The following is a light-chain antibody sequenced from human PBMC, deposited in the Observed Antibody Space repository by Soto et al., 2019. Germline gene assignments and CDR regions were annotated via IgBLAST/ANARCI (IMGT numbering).Light chain of an antibody. CDR3: QHYFGPLALT. J-gene: IGKJ4*01. Sequence: DIVLTQSPDSLSVSLGERATISCKSSQSVFSSSNTKSYLSWIQQKPGQVPKLLLYWASTRGPGVPDRFSGSGSGTDFTLTISNVEAEDAAVYYCQHYFGPLALTFGGGNKVEI. V-gene: IGKV4-1*01. CDR1: QSVFSSSNTKSY. CDR2: WAS.